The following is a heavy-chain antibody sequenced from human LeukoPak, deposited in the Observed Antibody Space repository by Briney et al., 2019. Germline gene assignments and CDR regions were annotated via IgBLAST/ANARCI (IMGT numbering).Heavy chain of an antibody. D-gene: IGHD3-10*01. CDR1: GGSISSYY. CDR3: ARRITYYYGSGSYYKGYGMDV. Sequence: SETLSLTCTVSGGSISSYYWCWIRQPPGKGLEWIGYIYYSGSTNYNPSLRSRVTISVDTSKDQFSLKLSSVTAADTAVYYCARRITYYYGSGSYYKGYGMDVWGQGTTVTVSS. V-gene: IGHV4-59*08. J-gene: IGHJ6*02. CDR2: IYYSGST.